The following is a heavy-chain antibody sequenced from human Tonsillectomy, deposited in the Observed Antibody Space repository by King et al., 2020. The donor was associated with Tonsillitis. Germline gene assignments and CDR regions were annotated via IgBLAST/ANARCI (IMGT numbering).Heavy chain of an antibody. CDR3: AGRGHDYGVNLPNWYFDL. J-gene: IGHJ2*01. CDR1: GGSISSGNYY. Sequence: QLQESGPGLVKPSQTLSLTCSVSGGSISSGNYYWSWIRQHPGKGLEWIGHIYYSGSTSYNPSLKSRLTISVDTSNNQFSLKLTSVTAADTAVYFCAGRGHDYGVNLPNWYFDLWGRGTLVTVSS. CDR2: IYYSGST. D-gene: IGHD4-17*01. V-gene: IGHV4-31*03.